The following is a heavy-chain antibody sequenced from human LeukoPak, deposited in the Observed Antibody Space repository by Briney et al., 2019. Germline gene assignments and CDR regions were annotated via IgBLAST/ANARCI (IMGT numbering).Heavy chain of an antibody. V-gene: IGHV3-30-3*01. CDR3: ARGRYFDY. J-gene: IGHJ4*02. CDR1: GFAFSSYA. CDR2: ISYDGSNK. Sequence: GGSLRLSCAASGFAFSSYAMHWVRQAPGKGLEWVAVISYDGSNKYYADSVEGRFTISRDNSKNTLYLQMNSLRAEDTAVYYCARGRYFDYWGQGTLVTVSS.